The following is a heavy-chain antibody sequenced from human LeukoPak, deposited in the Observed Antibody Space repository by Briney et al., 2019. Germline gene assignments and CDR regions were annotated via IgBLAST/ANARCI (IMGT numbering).Heavy chain of an antibody. J-gene: IGHJ4*02. CDR3: ARDVEDIVVVVAATFNY. Sequence: GGSLRLSCAASGFTSSSYAMHWVRQAPGKGLEWVAVISYDGSNKYYADSVKGRFTISRDNSKNTLYLQMNSLRAEDTAVYYCARDVEDIVVVVAATFNYWGQGTLVTVSS. CDR1: GFTSSSYA. D-gene: IGHD2-15*01. V-gene: IGHV3-30*04. CDR2: ISYDGSNK.